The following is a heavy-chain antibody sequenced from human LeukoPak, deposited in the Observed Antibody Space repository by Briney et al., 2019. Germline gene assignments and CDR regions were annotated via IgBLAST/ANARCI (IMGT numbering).Heavy chain of an antibody. Sequence: SETLSLTCAVYGRSFSGYYWSWIRQPPGKGLEWIGEINHSGSTNYNPSLKSRVTISVDTSKNQFSLKLSSVTAADTAVHYCAGVVVVTALEYNWFDPWGQGTLVTVSS. V-gene: IGHV4-34*01. J-gene: IGHJ5*02. CDR2: INHSGST. CDR1: GRSFSGYY. D-gene: IGHD2-21*02. CDR3: AGVVVVTALEYNWFDP.